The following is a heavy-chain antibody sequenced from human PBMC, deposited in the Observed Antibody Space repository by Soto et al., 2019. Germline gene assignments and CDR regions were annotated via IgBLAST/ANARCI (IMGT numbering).Heavy chain of an antibody. CDR1: GFTFSSYA. CDR2: ISYDGSNK. V-gene: IGHV3-30-3*01. Sequence: QVQLVESGGGVVQPGRSLRLSCAASGFTFSSYAMHWVRQAPGKGLEWVAVISYDGSNKYYADSVKGRFTISRDNSKNTLYLQMNSLRAEDTAVYYCARGGIWGSYLPIDYWGQGTLGTVSS. CDR3: ARGGIWGSYLPIDY. D-gene: IGHD3-16*02. J-gene: IGHJ4*02.